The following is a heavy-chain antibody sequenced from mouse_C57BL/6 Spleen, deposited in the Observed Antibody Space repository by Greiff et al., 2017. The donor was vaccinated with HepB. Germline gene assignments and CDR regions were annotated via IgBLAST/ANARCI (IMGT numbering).Heavy chain of an antibody. V-gene: IGHV1-55*01. CDR1: GYTFTSYW. CDR3: ARSGITTVRAMDY. Sequence: VQLQQPGAELVKPGASVKMSCKASGYTFTSYWITWVKQRPGQGLEWIGDIYPGSGSTNYNEKFKSKATLTVDTSSSTAYMQLSSLTSEDSAVYYCARSGITTVRAMDYWGQGTSVTVSS. J-gene: IGHJ4*01. CDR2: IYPGSGST. D-gene: IGHD1-1*01.